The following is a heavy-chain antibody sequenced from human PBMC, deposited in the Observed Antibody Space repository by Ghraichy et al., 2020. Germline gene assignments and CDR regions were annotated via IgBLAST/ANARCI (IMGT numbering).Heavy chain of an antibody. CDR3: ARGGYGDYLGALDFDY. D-gene: IGHD4-17*01. V-gene: IGHV1-8*01. J-gene: IGHJ4*02. Sequence: ASVKVSCKASGYTFTSYDINWVRQATGQGLEWMGWMNPNSGNTGYAQKFQGRVTMTRNTSISTAYMELSSLRSEDTAVYYCARGGYGDYLGALDFDYWGQGTLVTVSS. CDR1: GYTFTSYD. CDR2: MNPNSGNT.